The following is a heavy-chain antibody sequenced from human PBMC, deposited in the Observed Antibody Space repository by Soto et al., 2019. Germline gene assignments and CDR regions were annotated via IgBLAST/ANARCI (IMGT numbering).Heavy chain of an antibody. D-gene: IGHD3-22*01. V-gene: IGHV2-5*02. Sequence: QITLKESGPTLVKPTQTLTLTCTFSGFSLSTSGVGVGWIRQPPGKALEWLALIHWDDEKRYSPSLKNRLTITKDTSKTKLVLTMTNMDPVDTATYYCVHKGGDYYYVTSGYSYFDYWGQGTLVTVSS. CDR2: IHWDDEK. CDR1: GFSLSTSGVG. J-gene: IGHJ4*02. CDR3: VHKGGDYYYVTSGYSYFDY.